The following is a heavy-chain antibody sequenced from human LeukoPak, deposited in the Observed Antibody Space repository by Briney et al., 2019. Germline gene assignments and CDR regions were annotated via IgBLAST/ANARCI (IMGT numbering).Heavy chain of an antibody. V-gene: IGHV4-39*07. CDR1: GGSISSSSYY. J-gene: IGHJ5*02. CDR2: IYYSGST. D-gene: IGHD5-12*01. Sequence: SETLSLTCTVSGGSISSSSYYWGWFRQPPEKGLEWIGSIYYSGSTYYNPSLKSRVTISVDTSKNQFSLKLSSVTAADTAVYYCARGSSGYDYNNNWFDPWGQGTLATVSS. CDR3: ARGSSGYDYNNNWFDP.